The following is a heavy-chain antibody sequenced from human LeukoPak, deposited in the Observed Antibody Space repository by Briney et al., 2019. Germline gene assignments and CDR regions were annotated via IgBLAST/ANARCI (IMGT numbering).Heavy chain of an antibody. Sequence: GGSLRLSCTASGFTFSDHAMHWVRQALGKGLEWVTVISYHARDQFYADSVKGRFTVSRDNSRNTLYLQMNSLRTEDSAVYYCAAQPCINGICYLDYWGQGTLVTVSS. CDR3: AAQPCINGICYLDY. D-gene: IGHD2-8*01. CDR2: ISYHARDQ. J-gene: IGHJ4*02. V-gene: IGHV3-30*04. CDR1: GFTFSDHA.